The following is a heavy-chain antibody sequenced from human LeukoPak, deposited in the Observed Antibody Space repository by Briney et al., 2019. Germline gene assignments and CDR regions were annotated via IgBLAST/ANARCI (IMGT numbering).Heavy chain of an antibody. CDR2: ISGSGSTI. CDR1: GFTFSSYE. CDR3: ARDSRIVATVDY. J-gene: IGHJ4*02. Sequence: GGSLRLSCAASGFTFSSYEMNWVRQAPGKGLEWVSYISGSGSTIYYADSVKGRFTISRDNAKNSLYLQMNSLRAEDTAVYYCARDSRIVATVDYWGQGTLVTVSS. V-gene: IGHV3-48*03. D-gene: IGHD5-12*01.